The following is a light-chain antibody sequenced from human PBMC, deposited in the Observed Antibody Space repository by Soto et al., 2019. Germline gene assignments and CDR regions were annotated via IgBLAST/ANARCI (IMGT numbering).Light chain of an antibody. V-gene: IGKV3-20*01. Sequence: EIVLTQSPGTLSLSPGERATLSCRASQSVSSSYLAWYQQKPGQAPRLLFYGASSRATGIPYRFSGSGSGTDLTLTISILELEDFAVYYCQQYGSSPVTFGQGTKLEIK. CDR1: QSVSSSY. J-gene: IGKJ2*01. CDR3: QQYGSSPVT. CDR2: GAS.